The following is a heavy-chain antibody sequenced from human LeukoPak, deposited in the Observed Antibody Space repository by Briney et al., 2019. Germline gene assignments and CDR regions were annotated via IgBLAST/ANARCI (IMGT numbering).Heavy chain of an antibody. CDR3: ARDRSPFDP. V-gene: IGHV4-59*01. J-gene: IGHJ5*02. CDR2: IYYSGST. D-gene: IGHD3-10*01. Sequence: GSLRLSCAASGFTFSSYAMSWIRQPPGKGLEWIGYIYYSGSTNYNPSLKSRVTISVDTSKNQFSLKLSSVTAADTAVYYCARDRSPFDPWGQGTLVTVSS. CDR1: GFTFSSYA.